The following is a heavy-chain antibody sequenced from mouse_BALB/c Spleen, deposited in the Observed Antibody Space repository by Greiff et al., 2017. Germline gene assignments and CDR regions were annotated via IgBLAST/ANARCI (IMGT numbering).Heavy chain of an antibody. D-gene: IGHD1-2*01. Sequence: VMLVESGPGLVAPSQSLSITCTVSGFSLTGYGVNWVRQPPGKGLEWLGMIWGDGSTDYNSALKSRLSISKDNSKSQVFLKMNSLQANDTAIYYCARYGYGFDYWGQGTTLTVSS. CDR3: ARYGYGFDY. J-gene: IGHJ2*01. V-gene: IGHV2-6-7*01. CDR1: GFSLTGYG. CDR2: IWGDGST.